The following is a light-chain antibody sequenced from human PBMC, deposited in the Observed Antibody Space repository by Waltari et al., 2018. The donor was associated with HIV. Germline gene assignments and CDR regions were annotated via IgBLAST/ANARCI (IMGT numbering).Light chain of an antibody. CDR1: SSHFGLYNF. CDR3: STHTTNDTLE. J-gene: IGLJ2*01. V-gene: IGLV2-14*03. CDR2: DFT. Sequence: QSALTQPASVSGSPGQSVTISCTGTSSHFGLYNFVSWDPQYPAYVPKVIIYDFTSRPAGVPHRFSGSRSGNTASLTISGLQVDDEAVYYCSTHTTNDTLEFGGGTKLTVL.